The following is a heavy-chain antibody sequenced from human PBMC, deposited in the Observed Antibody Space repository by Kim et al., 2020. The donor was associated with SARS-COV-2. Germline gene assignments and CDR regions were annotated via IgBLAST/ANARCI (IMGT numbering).Heavy chain of an antibody. CDR1: GFTFSSYA. J-gene: IGHJ4*02. Sequence: GGSLRLSCAASGFTFSSYAMSWVRQAPGKGLEWVAAISGSGGSTYYADSVKGRFTISRDNSKNTLYLQMNSLRAEDTAVYYCAKNGGQRSGWFVVMNWGQGTLVTVSS. CDR2: ISGSGGST. V-gene: IGHV3-23*01. CDR3: AKNGGQRSGWFVVMN. D-gene: IGHD6-19*01.